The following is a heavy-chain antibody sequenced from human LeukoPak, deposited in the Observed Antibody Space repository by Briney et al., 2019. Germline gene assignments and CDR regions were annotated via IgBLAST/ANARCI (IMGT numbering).Heavy chain of an antibody. CDR2: IGGSGDST. Sequence: GGSLRLSCVASGFTFSSCAMNWVRQAPGKGLEWVSVIGGSGDSTYYVDSVKGRFTISRDNSKNTIYLQMNSLRAEDTAIYYCAKGKGGINSGGDMWGQGTMVTVSS. CDR1: GFTFSSCA. J-gene: IGHJ3*02. V-gene: IGHV3-23*01. CDR3: AKGKGGINSGGDM. D-gene: IGHD4-23*01.